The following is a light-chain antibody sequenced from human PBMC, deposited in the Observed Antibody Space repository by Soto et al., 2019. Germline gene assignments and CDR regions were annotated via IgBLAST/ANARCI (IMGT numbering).Light chain of an antibody. J-gene: IGKJ1*01. V-gene: IGKV3-15*01. CDR3: QQYSNWPRT. CDR1: QSVSST. Sequence: EIVMTHSPATLSVSPCERATLSFTASQSVSSTLAWYQQRPGQAPRLLIYGASTRATGIPARFSGSGSGTEFTLTISSLQSEDFAVYYCQQYSNWPRTFGQGTKVDIK. CDR2: GAS.